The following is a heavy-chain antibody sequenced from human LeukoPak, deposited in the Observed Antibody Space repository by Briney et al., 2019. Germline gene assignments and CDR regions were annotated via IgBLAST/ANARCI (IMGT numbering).Heavy chain of an antibody. D-gene: IGHD6-19*01. CDR3: ARGYSSGLAPYYYYGMDV. V-gene: IGHV3-11*01. Sequence: GGSLRLSCAASGFTFSDYYMSWIRQAPGKGLEWVSYSSSSGSTIYYADSVKGRFTISRDNAKNSLYLQMNSLRAEDTAVYYCARGYSSGLAPYYYYGMDVWGQGTTVTVSS. CDR1: GFTFSDYY. CDR2: SSSSGSTI. J-gene: IGHJ6*02.